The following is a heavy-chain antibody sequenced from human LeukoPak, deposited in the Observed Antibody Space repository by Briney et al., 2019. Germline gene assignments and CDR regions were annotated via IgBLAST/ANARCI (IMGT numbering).Heavy chain of an antibody. Sequence: PGGSLRLSCVTSGFMFRNYSMNWVRQAPGKGLEWLTCISGSGRHIFSADALKGRFTVSRDNANSTLSLQLDHLTAADMAVYFCTRDHFGSGYFDYWGRGTLVIVS. CDR1: GFMFRNYS. V-gene: IGHV3-21*01. D-gene: IGHD3-10*01. J-gene: IGHJ4*02. CDR2: ISGSGRHI. CDR3: TRDHFGSGYFDY.